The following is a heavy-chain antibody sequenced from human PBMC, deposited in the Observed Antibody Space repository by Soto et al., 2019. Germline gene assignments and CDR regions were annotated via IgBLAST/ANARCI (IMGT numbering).Heavy chain of an antibody. Sequence: QVQQQESGPGLVKPSQTLSLTCTVSGGSISSGGYYWSWIRQHPGKGLEWIGYIYYSGSTYYNPSLTSRVTVAVDTSKNQFSLKLSSVPAADTAVYYCASSFGVAAAGPFDYWGQGTLVTVSS. J-gene: IGHJ4*02. CDR1: GGSISSGGYY. CDR3: ASSFGVAAAGPFDY. D-gene: IGHD6-13*01. CDR2: IYYSGST. V-gene: IGHV4-31*03.